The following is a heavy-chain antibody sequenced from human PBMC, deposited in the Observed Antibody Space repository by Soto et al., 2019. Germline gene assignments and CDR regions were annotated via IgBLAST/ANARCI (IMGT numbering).Heavy chain of an antibody. CDR1: GGTFSSYA. V-gene: IGHV1-69*12. CDR2: IIPIFGTA. CDR3: ARDRGARLASYYYSGMDV. Sequence: QVQLVQSGAEVKKPGSSVKVSCKASGGTFSSYAISWVRQAPGQGLEWMGGIIPIFGTANYAQKFQGRVTITADETTSTAYMELSSLRSEDTAVYYCARDRGARLASYYYSGMDVWGQGTTVTVSS. D-gene: IGHD6-6*01. J-gene: IGHJ6*02.